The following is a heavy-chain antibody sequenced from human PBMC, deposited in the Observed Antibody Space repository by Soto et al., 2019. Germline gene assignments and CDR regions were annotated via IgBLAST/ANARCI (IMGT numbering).Heavy chain of an antibody. CDR3: AKDWVRGGKGARDAFDI. V-gene: IGHV3-23*01. J-gene: IGHJ3*02. D-gene: IGHD3-10*01. CDR2: ISGSGGST. CDR1: GFTFSSYA. Sequence: EVQLLESGGGLVQPGGSLRLSCAASGFTFSSYAMSWVRQAPGKGLEWVSAISGSGGSTYYADSVKGRFTISRDNSKNTLYLQMNSLRAEDTAVYYCAKDWVRGGKGARDAFDIWGQGTMVTVSS.